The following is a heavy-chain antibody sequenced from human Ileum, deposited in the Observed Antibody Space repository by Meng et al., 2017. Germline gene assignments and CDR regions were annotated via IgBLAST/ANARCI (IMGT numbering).Heavy chain of an antibody. CDR3: ARDVGFRGFMDV. J-gene: IGHJ6*02. CDR2: ISQTGSTL. Sequence: GESLKISCAASGFTFSNNAMHWVRQAPGMGLDWVAVISQTGSTLYYADSVKGRFTISRDNSRNTLYLQMNTVRTDDTAVYFCARDVGFRGFMDVWGQGTTVTVSS. CDR1: GFTFSNNA. V-gene: IGHV3-30*01. D-gene: IGHD3-10*01.